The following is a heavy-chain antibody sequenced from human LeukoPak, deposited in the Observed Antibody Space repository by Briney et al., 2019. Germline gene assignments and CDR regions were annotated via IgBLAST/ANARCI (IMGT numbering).Heavy chain of an antibody. Sequence: ASVKVSCKASGGTFSSYAISWVRQAPGQGLEWMGRIIPIFGIANYAQKFQGRVTITADKSTSTAYMELSSLRSEGTAVYYCARSYYYDSSGYYTYYFDYWGQGTLVTVSS. D-gene: IGHD3-22*01. V-gene: IGHV1-69*04. J-gene: IGHJ4*02. CDR2: IIPIFGIA. CDR1: GGTFSSYA. CDR3: ARSYYYDSSGYYTYYFDY.